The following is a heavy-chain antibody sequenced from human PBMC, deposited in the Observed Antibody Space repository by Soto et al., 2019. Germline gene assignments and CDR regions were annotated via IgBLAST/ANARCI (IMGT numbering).Heavy chain of an antibody. Sequence: GASVKVSCKASGGTFSSYAISWVRQAPGQGLEWMGGIIPIFGTANYAQKFQGRVTITADESTRTAYMELSSLRSEDTAVYYCARNVVVTALYYFDYWGQGTLVTVSS. J-gene: IGHJ4*02. D-gene: IGHD2-21*02. CDR2: IIPIFGTA. CDR3: ARNVVVTALYYFDY. CDR1: GGTFSSYA. V-gene: IGHV1-69*13.